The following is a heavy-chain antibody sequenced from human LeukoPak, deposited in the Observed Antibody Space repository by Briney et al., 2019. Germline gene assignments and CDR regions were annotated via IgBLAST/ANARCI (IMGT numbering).Heavy chain of an antibody. D-gene: IGHD2-2*03. J-gene: IGHJ6*04. V-gene: IGHV1-18*04. Sequence: ASVKLSCKASGYTFTSYGISWVRQAPGQGLEWMGWISAYNDNTNYAQKLQGRVTMTTDTSTSTDYMELRSLRSDDTAVYYCARDVDIVVARERQLNYYYYYGMDVWGKGTTVTVSS. CDR1: GYTFTSYG. CDR2: ISAYNDNT. CDR3: ARDVDIVVARERQLNYYYYYGMDV.